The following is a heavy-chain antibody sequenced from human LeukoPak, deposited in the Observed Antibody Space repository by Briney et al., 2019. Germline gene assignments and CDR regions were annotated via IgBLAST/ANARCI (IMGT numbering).Heavy chain of an antibody. CDR2: INHSGST. J-gene: IGHJ4*02. D-gene: IGHD2-2*01. Sequence: SETLSLTCAVYGGSFSGYYWSWIRQPPGKGLEWIGEINHSGSTNYNPSLKSRVTISVDTSKNQFSLKLSSVTAADTAVYYCARRLGYCSSTSCIFDYWGQGTLVTVSS. CDR3: ARRLGYCSSTSCIFDY. V-gene: IGHV4-34*01. CDR1: GGSFSGYY.